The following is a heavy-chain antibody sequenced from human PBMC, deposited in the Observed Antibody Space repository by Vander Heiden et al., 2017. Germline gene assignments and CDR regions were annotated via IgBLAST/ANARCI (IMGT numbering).Heavy chain of an antibody. V-gene: IGHV3-23*01. CDR3: AKGGYSYGYWPGEYYFDY. D-gene: IGHD5-18*01. Sequence: EVQLLESGGGLVQPGGSLRLSCAASGFTFSSHAMGWVRQAPGKGLEWVSAISGSGGSTYYADSVKGRFTISRDNSKNTLYLQMNSLRAEDTAVYYCAKGGYSYGYWPGEYYFDYWGQGTLVTVSS. CDR1: GFTFSSHA. CDR2: ISGSGGST. J-gene: IGHJ4*02.